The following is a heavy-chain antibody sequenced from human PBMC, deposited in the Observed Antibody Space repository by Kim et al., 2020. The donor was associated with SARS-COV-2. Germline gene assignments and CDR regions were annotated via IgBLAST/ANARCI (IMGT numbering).Heavy chain of an antibody. CDR1: GGSFSGYY. CDR3: ARSGNIAVAGSRWFDP. J-gene: IGHJ5*02. CDR2: INHSGST. D-gene: IGHD6-19*01. Sequence: SETLSLTCAVYGGSFSGYYWSWIRQPPGKGLEWIGEINHSGSTNYNPSLKSRVTISVDTSKNQFSLKLSSVTAADTAVYYCARSGNIAVAGSRWFDPWGQGTLVTVSS. V-gene: IGHV4-34*01.